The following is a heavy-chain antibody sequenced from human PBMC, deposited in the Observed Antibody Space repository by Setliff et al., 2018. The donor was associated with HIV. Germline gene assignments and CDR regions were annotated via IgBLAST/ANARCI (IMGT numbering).Heavy chain of an antibody. D-gene: IGHD3-22*01. CDR3: ARAGEYYYDSSGSGGGKYYFDY. CDR1: GYSISSGYY. Sequence: PSETLSLTCAVSGYSISSGYYWGWIRQPPGKGLEWIGSIYHSGSTYYNPSLKSRVTISVDTSKNQFSLKLSSVTAADTAVYYCARAGEYYYDSSGSGGGKYYFDYWGQGTLVTVSS. J-gene: IGHJ4*02. CDR2: IYHSGST. V-gene: IGHV4-38-2*01.